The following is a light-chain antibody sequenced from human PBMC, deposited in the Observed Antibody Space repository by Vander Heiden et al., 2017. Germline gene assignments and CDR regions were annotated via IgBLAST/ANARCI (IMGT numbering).Light chain of an antibody. CDR2: GAS. J-gene: IGKJ1*01. Sequence: EIVLTQSPGTLSLSPGERATLSCRASQSVSSSYLAWYQQKPGQAPRLLIYGASSRATGIPDRFSGSGSGTDFTLTISRLVPEDFAVYYCQQYGSSPLGTFGQGTKVEIK. V-gene: IGKV3-20*01. CDR3: QQYGSSPLGT. CDR1: QSVSSSY.